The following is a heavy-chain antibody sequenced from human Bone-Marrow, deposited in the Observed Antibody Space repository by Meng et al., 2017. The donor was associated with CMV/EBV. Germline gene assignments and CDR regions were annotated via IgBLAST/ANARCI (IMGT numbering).Heavy chain of an antibody. CDR1: GFTFSNYA. CDR2: ISYDGSNK. CDR3: AKDGRSITGTTPQQLNYYYYYGMDV. V-gene: IGHV3-30*04. J-gene: IGHJ6*02. Sequence: GESLKISCAASGFTFSNYAMHWVRQAPGKGLEWVAVISYDGSNKYYADSVKGRFTISRDNSKNTLYLQMNSLRAEDTAVYYCAKDGRSITGTTPQQLNYYYYYGMDVWGQGTTVTVSS. D-gene: IGHD1-7*01.